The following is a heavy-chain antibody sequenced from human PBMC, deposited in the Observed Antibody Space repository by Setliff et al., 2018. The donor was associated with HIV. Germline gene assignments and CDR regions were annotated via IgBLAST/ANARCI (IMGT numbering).Heavy chain of an antibody. V-gene: IGHV1-18*01. Sequence: ASVKVSCKASGYTFTSYGISWVRQAPGQGLEWIGWISAYNGNTNYAQKLQGRVTMTTDTSTSTAYMELRSLRSDDTAVYYCAREGLIWFGELSLDDAFDIWGQGTMVTVS. CDR1: GYTFTSYG. D-gene: IGHD3-10*01. CDR3: AREGLIWFGELSLDDAFDI. CDR2: ISAYNGNT. J-gene: IGHJ3*02.